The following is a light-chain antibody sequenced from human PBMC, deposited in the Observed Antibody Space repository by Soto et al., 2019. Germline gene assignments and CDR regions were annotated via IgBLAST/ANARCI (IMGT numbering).Light chain of an antibody. Sequence: IVMTQTPLSSPVTLGQPASISCRSSQSLVHSDGYTYLSWYQLKPGQPPRLLIYRVSNRFSGVPDRFSGSWAGTDFTLRISSVEAEDVGVYFCMQGTQGPPYTFGQGTKLEI. J-gene: IGKJ2*01. CDR2: RVS. V-gene: IGKV2-24*01. CDR1: QSLVHSDGYTY. CDR3: MQGTQGPPYT.